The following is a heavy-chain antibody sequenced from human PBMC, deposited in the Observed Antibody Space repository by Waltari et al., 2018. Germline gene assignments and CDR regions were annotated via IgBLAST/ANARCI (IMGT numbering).Heavy chain of an antibody. CDR1: GFTLSNYW. CDR3: ARGGGAY. V-gene: IGHV3-7*01. J-gene: IGHJ4*02. CDR2: INDDGGEK. Sequence: VQLVESGGGLVQPGESLRLSCAVSGFTLSNYWMTWVRQAPGKGLEWVATINDDGGEKYNVDSVKGRFTISRDNAKNSLCLQMNSLGPEDTAVYYCARGGGAYWGQGTPVIVSS. D-gene: IGHD3-10*01.